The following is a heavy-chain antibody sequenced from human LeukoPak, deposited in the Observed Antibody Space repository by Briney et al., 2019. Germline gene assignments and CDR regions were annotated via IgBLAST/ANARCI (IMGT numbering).Heavy chain of an antibody. CDR3: ARGRLSYYYDSGGYYSFDY. CDR2: IKQDGSEK. CDR1: EFTFSDYW. J-gene: IGHJ4*02. D-gene: IGHD3-22*01. Sequence: GGPLRLSWAPSEFTFSDYWMSWVRQAPGKGLEWVANIKQDGSEKYYVGSVKGRFTISRDNAKNSLYLQMNSLRAEDTAVYYCARGRLSYYYDSGGYYSFDYWGQGTLVTVSS. V-gene: IGHV3-7*01.